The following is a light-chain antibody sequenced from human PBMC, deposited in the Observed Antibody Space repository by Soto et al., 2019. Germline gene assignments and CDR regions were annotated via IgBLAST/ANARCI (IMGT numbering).Light chain of an antibody. V-gene: IGKV3-15*01. CDR1: QSVSSN. CDR3: QQYHNWPPFT. Sequence: EIVMTQSPATLSVSPGERVTLSCRASQSVSSNLAWYQQKPGQAPRLLIYGASTRATGIPARFSGSGSGTEFTLTISGLQSEDFAVYYSQQYHNWPPFTFGQGTKLEIK. J-gene: IGKJ2*01. CDR2: GAS.